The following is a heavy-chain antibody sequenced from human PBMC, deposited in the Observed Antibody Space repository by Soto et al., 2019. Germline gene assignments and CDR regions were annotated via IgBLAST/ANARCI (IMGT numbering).Heavy chain of an antibody. D-gene: IGHD6-13*01. CDR2: ISGSGGST. J-gene: IGHJ2*01. Sequence: GSLRLSCAASVFTFSSYAMSWVRQAPGKGLEWVPAISGSGGSTYYADSVKGRFTISRDNSKNTLYLQMNSLRAEDTAVYYCAKDLEYSSSRPWYFDLWGRGTLVTVSS. CDR3: AKDLEYSSSRPWYFDL. V-gene: IGHV3-23*01. CDR1: VFTFSSYA.